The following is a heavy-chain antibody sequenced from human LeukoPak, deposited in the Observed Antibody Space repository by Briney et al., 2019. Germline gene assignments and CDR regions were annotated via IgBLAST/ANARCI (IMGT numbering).Heavy chain of an antibody. J-gene: IGHJ5*02. CDR2: ISSSSSYI. CDR1: GFTFSSYS. V-gene: IGHV3-21*01. CDR3: ARDRAGANWFDP. Sequence: GGSLRLSCAASGFTFSSYSMNWVRQAPGKGLEWVSSISSSSSYIYYADSVKGRFTISRDNAKNSLYLQMNSLRAEDTAVYYCARDRAGANWFDPWGQGTLDTVSS.